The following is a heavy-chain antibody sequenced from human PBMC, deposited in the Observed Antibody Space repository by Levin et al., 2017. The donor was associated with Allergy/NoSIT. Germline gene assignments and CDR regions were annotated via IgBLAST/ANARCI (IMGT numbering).Heavy chain of an antibody. D-gene: IGHD3-22*01. V-gene: IGHV4-59*01. Sequence: SETLSLTCTVSGGSISSYYWSWIRQPPGKGLEWIGYIYYSGSTNYNPSLKSRVTISVDTSKNQFSLKLSSVTAADTAVYYCARVLVGYYDSSGTVGDAFDIWGQGTMVTVSS. J-gene: IGHJ3*02. CDR2: IYYSGST. CDR3: ARVLVGYYDSSGTVGDAFDI. CDR1: GGSISSYY.